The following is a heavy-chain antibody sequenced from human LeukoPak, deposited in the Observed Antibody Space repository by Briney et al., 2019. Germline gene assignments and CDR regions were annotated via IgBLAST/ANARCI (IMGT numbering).Heavy chain of an antibody. CDR3: AKVGWSGYEFDY. CDR1: GFTFSSYG. Sequence: PGGSLRLSCAASGFTFSSYGMSWVRQAPGKGLEWVSAISGSGGSTYYADSVKGRFTISRDNSKNTLYLQMNSLRAEDTAVYYCAKVGWSGYEFDYWGQGTLVTVSS. V-gene: IGHV3-23*01. J-gene: IGHJ4*02. D-gene: IGHD3-3*01. CDR2: ISGSGGST.